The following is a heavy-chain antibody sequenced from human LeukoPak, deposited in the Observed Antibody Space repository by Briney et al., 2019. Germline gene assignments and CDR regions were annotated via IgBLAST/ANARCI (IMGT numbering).Heavy chain of an antibody. CDR3: TTGGPHYDGYPLDF. J-gene: IGHJ4*02. CDR2: IKSNVDGGTT. CDR1: GLTFSNAY. D-gene: IGHD3-16*01. V-gene: IGHV3-15*01. Sequence: GESLKISCAASGLTFSNAYMSWVRQAPGKGLEWVGRIKSNVDGGTTDYAEPVKGRFTISRDDSKNTLYLQMNSLKSEDTAVYYCTTGGPHYDGYPLDFWGLGTLVTVSS.